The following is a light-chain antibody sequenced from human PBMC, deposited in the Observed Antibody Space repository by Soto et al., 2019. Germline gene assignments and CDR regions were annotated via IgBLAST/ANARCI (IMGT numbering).Light chain of an antibody. J-gene: IGLJ1*01. CDR3: VSYAGSDNLV. CDR2: EVS. Sequence: QSALTQPPSASGSPGQSVTISCTGTSSDVGGYNYVSWFQHHPGKAPKLITYEVSKRPSGVPDRFSGCKSGNTASLTVSGLQAEDEADYYCVSYAGSDNLVFGTGTKLTV. V-gene: IGLV2-8*01. CDR1: SSDVGGYNY.